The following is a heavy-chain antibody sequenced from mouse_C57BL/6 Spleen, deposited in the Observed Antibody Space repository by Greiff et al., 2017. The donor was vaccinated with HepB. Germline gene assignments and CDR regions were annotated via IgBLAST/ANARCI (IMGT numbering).Heavy chain of an antibody. J-gene: IGHJ2*01. Sequence: EVHLVESGGDLVKPGGSLKLSCAASGFTFSSYGMSWVRQTPDKRLEWVATISSGGSYTYYPDSVKGRFTISRDNAKNTLYLQMSSLKSEDTAMYYCARHAANWYYFDYWGQGTTLTVSS. CDR2: ISSGGSYT. CDR1: GFTFSSYG. V-gene: IGHV5-6*01. CDR3: ARHAANWYYFDY. D-gene: IGHD4-1*01.